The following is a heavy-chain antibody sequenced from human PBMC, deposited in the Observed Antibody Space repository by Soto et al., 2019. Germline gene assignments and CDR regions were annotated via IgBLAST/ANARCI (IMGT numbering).Heavy chain of an antibody. CDR2: PSFGGVPK. J-gene: IGHJ6*02. Sequence: GGSLRLSCVPSGFSFTVCTVICGCVDTVKGVQCMEHPSFGGVPKDYGDAVQGRFTLSRENARDTLYLHMNSLREEDTAVYYCAKGPLRFPDYGDDADYSYGMDVWGHGTTLTVAS. V-gene: IGHV3-30*18. D-gene: IGHD4-17*01. CDR3: AKGPLRFPDYGDDADYSYGMDV. CDR1: GFSFTVCT.